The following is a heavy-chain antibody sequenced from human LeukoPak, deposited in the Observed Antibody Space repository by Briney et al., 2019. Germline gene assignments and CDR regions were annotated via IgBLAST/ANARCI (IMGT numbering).Heavy chain of an antibody. Sequence: GGSLRLSCAASGFTVSSNYMSWVRQAPGKGLEWVSVIYSGGSTYYADSVKGRFTISRDNSKSTLYLQMNSLRAEDTAVYYCARDYYDRNWFDPWGQGTLVTVSS. V-gene: IGHV3-66*02. CDR2: IYSGGST. CDR3: ARDYYDRNWFDP. D-gene: IGHD3-3*01. J-gene: IGHJ5*02. CDR1: GFTVSSNY.